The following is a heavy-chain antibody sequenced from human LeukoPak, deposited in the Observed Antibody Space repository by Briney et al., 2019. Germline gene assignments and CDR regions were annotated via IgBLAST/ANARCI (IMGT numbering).Heavy chain of an antibody. CDR3: ARVEDRGWHAPFDY. D-gene: IGHD6-19*01. CDR2: INPNSGGT. CDR1: GYTFTGYY. V-gene: IGHV1-2*02. J-gene: IGHJ4*02. Sequence: ASVKVSCKASGYTFTGYYMHWVRQAPGQGLEWMGWINPNSGGTNYAQKFQGRVTMTRDTSISTAYMELSRLRSDDTAVYYCARVEDRGWHAPFDYWGQGTLVTVSS.